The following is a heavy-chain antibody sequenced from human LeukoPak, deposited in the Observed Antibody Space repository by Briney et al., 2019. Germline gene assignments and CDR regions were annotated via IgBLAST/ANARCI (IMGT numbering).Heavy chain of an antibody. D-gene: IGHD2-15*01. Sequence: SDTLSLTCTVSGGSISSSSYYWGWIRQPPGKGLEWIGCIYYSGSTYYNPSLKSRVTISVDTSKNQFSLKLSSVTAADTAVYYCARGRDCSGGSCYSSYLGYYMDVWGKGTTVTVSS. CDR1: GGSISSSSYY. J-gene: IGHJ6*03. CDR2: IYYSGST. V-gene: IGHV4-39*07. CDR3: ARGRDCSGGSCYSSYLGYYMDV.